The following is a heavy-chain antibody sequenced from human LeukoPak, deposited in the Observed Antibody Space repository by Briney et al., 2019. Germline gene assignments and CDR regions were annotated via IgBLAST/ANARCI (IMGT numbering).Heavy chain of an antibody. V-gene: IGHV3-43*02. Sequence: GGSLRLSCAASGFTFDDYAMHWVRQAPGKGLEWVSLISGDGGSTYYADSVKGRFTISRDNSKNSLYLQMNSLRTEDTALYCCAKSWPPHSSGWYGHFDYWGQGTLVTVSS. CDR3: AKSWPPHSSGWYGHFDY. J-gene: IGHJ4*02. D-gene: IGHD6-19*01. CDR2: ISGDGGST. CDR1: GFTFDDYA.